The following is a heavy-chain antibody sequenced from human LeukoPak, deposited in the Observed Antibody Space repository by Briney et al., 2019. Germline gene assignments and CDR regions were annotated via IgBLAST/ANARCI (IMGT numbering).Heavy chain of an antibody. D-gene: IGHD4-23*01. Sequence: GASVKVSCKASGGTFSSYAISWVRQAPGQGLEWMGGIIPIFGTANYAQKFQGRVTITADESTSTAYMELSSLRSEDTAVYYCAREGGYGGTSDAFDIWGQGTMVTVSS. CDR2: IIPIFGTA. CDR1: GGTFSSYA. J-gene: IGHJ3*02. CDR3: AREGGYGGTSDAFDI. V-gene: IGHV1-69*13.